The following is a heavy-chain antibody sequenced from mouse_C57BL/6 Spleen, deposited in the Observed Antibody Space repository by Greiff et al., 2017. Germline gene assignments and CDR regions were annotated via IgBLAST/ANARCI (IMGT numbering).Heavy chain of an antibody. D-gene: IGHD2-13*01. CDR3: STSRSGDYVAY. J-gene: IGHJ3*01. V-gene: IGHV14-4*01. CDR1: GFNFTDDY. CDR2: IDPENGDT. Sequence: VQLQQSGAELVRPGASVKLSCTASGFNFTDDYMHWVKQRPEQGLEWIGWIDPENGDTEYASKFQGKATLTADTSSNTAYLQLSSLTSEDAAVYYCSTSRSGDYVAYWGQGTLVTVSA.